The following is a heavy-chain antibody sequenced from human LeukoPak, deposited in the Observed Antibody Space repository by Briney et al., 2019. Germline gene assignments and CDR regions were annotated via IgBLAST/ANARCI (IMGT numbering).Heavy chain of an antibody. J-gene: IGHJ4*02. CDR3: VSVGDYGDYANYFDY. CDR1: GFTFSSYW. D-gene: IGHD4-17*01. Sequence: GGSLRLSCAASGFTFSSYWMHWVRQVPGKGLVWVSRINRDGGTTGYSDSVKGRFTISRDNAKNTLYLQMNGLRAEDTAVYYCVSVGDYGDYANYFDYWGQGTLVTVPS. V-gene: IGHV3-74*01. CDR2: INRDGGTT.